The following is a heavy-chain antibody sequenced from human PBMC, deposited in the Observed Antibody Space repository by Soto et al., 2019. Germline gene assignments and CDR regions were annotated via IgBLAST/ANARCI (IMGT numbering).Heavy chain of an antibody. CDR2: IDWDDDK. CDR3: ARILVGGQWDY. J-gene: IGHJ4*02. D-gene: IGHD6-19*01. V-gene: IGHV2-70*11. CDR1: GFSLSTSGMC. Sequence: SGPTLVNPTQTLTLTCTFSGFSLSTSGMCVSWIRQPPGKALEWLARIDWDDDKYYSASLKTRLTISKDTSKNQVILTMTNMDPLDTATYYCARILVGGQWDYWGQGTPVTVSS.